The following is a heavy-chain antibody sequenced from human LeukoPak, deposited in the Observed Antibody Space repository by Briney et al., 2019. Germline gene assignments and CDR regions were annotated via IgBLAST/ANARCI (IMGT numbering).Heavy chain of an antibody. CDR1: GGSISSYY. J-gene: IGHJ4*02. CDR2: IYYSGST. D-gene: IGHD2-2*01. Sequence: SETLSLTCTVSGGSISSYYWSWIRQPPGNGLEWIGYIYYSGSTNYNPSLKSRVTISVDTSKNQFSLKLSSVTAADTAVYYCAREGSGRYCSSTSCSYYFDYWGQGTLVTVSS. CDR3: AREGSGRYCSSTSCSYYFDY. V-gene: IGHV4-59*01.